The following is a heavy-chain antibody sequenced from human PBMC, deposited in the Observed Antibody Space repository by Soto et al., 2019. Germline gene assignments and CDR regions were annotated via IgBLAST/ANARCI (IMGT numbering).Heavy chain of an antibody. D-gene: IGHD2-2*01. J-gene: IGHJ4*02. CDR2: ISYDGSNK. Sequence: GGSLRLSCAASGFTFSSYGMHWVRQAPGKGLEWVAVISYDGSNKYYADSVKGRFTISRDNSKNTLYLQMNSLRAEDTAVYYCAKDNASTSPQMVGLHYCGQGTLLTVSS. CDR3: AKDNASTSPQMVGLHY. V-gene: IGHV3-30*18. CDR1: GFTFSSYG.